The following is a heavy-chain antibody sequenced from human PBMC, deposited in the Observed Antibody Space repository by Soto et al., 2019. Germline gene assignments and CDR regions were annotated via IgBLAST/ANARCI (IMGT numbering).Heavy chain of an antibody. Sequence: ASVNVSCKASGYTFTSYYMHWVRQAPGQGLEWMGIINPSGGSTSYAQKFQGRVTMTRDTSTSTVYMELSSLRSEDTAVYYCARVFRKYCSSTSCYGGFWFDPWGQGTLVTVSS. CDR2: INPSGGST. D-gene: IGHD2-2*01. CDR1: GYTFTSYY. V-gene: IGHV1-46*01. CDR3: ARVFRKYCSSTSCYGGFWFDP. J-gene: IGHJ5*02.